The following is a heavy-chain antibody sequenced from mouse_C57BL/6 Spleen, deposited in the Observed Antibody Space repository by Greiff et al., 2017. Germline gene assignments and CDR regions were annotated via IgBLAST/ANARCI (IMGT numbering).Heavy chain of an antibody. CDR2: ISNLAYSI. CDR3: ARQDGNYDGFAY. D-gene: IGHD2-1*01. Sequence: EVQGVESGGGLVQPGGSLKLSCAASGFTFSDYGMAWVRQAPRKGPEWVAFISNLAYSIYYADTVTGRFTISRENAKNTLYLEMSSLRSEDTAMYYCARQDGNYDGFAYWGQGTLVTVSA. V-gene: IGHV5-15*01. J-gene: IGHJ3*01. CDR1: GFTFSDYG.